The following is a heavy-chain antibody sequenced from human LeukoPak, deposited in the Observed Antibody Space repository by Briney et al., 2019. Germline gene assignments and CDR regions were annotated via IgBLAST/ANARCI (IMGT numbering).Heavy chain of an antibody. Sequence: KPSETLSLTCTVSGGSISSSSYYWGWIRQPPGKGLEWIGSIYYSGSTYYNPSLKSRVTISVDTSKNQFSLKLSSVTAADTAVYYCARFPITMVRGVALVRGAFDIWGQGTMVTVSS. J-gene: IGHJ3*02. CDR2: IYYSGST. CDR3: ARFPITMVRGVALVRGAFDI. V-gene: IGHV4-39*01. CDR1: GGSISSSSYY. D-gene: IGHD3-10*01.